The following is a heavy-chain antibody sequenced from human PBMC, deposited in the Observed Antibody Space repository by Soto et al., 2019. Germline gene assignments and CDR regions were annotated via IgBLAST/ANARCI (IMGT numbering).Heavy chain of an antibody. D-gene: IGHD6-25*01. V-gene: IGHV4-59*01. Sequence: SETLSLTCTVSGGSISSYYWSWIRQPPGKGLEWIGYIYYSGSTNYNPSLKSRVTISVDTSKNQFSLKLSSVTAADTAVYYCARVRPVRDYYYGMDVWGQGTTVTVSS. CDR3: ARVRPVRDYYYGMDV. CDR2: IYYSGST. J-gene: IGHJ6*02. CDR1: GGSISSYY.